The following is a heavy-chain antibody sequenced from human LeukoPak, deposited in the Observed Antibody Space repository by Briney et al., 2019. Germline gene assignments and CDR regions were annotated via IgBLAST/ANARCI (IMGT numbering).Heavy chain of an antibody. D-gene: IGHD4-17*01. V-gene: IGHV3-74*01. CDR3: ARDPFYGDADLDS. CDR1: GFTFSNYW. CDR2: IKNDGTIT. J-gene: IGHJ4*02. Sequence: GGSLRLSCAASGFTFSNYWMHWVRQAPGKGLVWVSRIKNDGTITSYADSVKGRFTISRDNAKNTLYLQMNSLRAEDQAVYYCARDPFYGDADLDSWGQGTLLTVSS.